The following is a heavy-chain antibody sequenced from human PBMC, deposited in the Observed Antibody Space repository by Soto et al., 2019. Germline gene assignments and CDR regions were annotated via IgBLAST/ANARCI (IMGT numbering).Heavy chain of an antibody. CDR1: GGSISSPGYY. CDR2: IFHSGTT. Sequence: QVRLQESGPGLVKPSKTLSLTCSVSGGSISSPGYYWTWIRQQPGKSLEWIGHIFHSGTTSYNPSLQRRGTISSETSENQFSLNLTSVTAADTAVYFCATGRWGAYGSPAGWFAPWGRGTLVSVSS. J-gene: IGHJ5*02. V-gene: IGHV4-31*03. CDR3: ATGRWGAYGSPAGWFAP. D-gene: IGHD3-16*01.